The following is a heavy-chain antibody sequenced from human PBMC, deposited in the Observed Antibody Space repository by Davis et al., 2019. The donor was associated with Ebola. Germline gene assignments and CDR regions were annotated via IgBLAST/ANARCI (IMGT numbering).Heavy chain of an antibody. V-gene: IGHV3-7*01. Sequence: PGGSLRLSCGASGFTFNTYWMTWVRQAPGKGLEWVANIKQDGSEIYYVDSVKGRFTVSRDNAKNSLDLQMNSLRAEDTAVYYCARHPGSYYDYWGQGTLVTVS. J-gene: IGHJ4*02. D-gene: IGHD3-10*01. CDR2: IKQDGSEI. CDR3: ARHPGSYYDY. CDR1: GFTFNTYW.